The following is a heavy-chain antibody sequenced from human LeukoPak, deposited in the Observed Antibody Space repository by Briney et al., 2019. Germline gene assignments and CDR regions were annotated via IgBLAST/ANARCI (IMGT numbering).Heavy chain of an antibody. D-gene: IGHD6-19*01. CDR1: GFTFSSHW. CDR2: IKQDGSET. Sequence: GGSLRLSCVASGFTFSSHWMSWVRQALGKGLEWVANIKQDGSETYYVDSVKGRFTISRDNAKNSLYVQMNSLTAEDTALYYCARQRGGSGWYFDYWGQGTLVTVSS. CDR3: ARQRGGSGWYFDY. J-gene: IGHJ4*02. V-gene: IGHV3-7*01.